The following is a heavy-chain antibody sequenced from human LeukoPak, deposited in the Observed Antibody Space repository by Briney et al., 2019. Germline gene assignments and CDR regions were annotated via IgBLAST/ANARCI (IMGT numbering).Heavy chain of an antibody. CDR3: ARDDPRYCSGNSCYYY. Sequence: GGSLRLSCAASGFIVSSDYMSWVRQAPGKGLEWVSVIYTDNTTYYTDSVKGRFTISRDNSKNTVYLQMNSLRAEDTAVYYCARDDPRYCSGNSCYYYWGQGTLVTVSS. CDR1: GFIVSSDY. J-gene: IGHJ4*02. D-gene: IGHD2-15*01. CDR2: IYTDNTT. V-gene: IGHV3-53*01.